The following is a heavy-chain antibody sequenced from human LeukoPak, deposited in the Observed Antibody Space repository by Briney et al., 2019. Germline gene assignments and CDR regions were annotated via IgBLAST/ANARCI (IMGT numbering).Heavy chain of an antibody. Sequence: GGSLRLSCAASGFTFSTYDMTWVRQAPGKGLEWVSSISGSGGSTYYADSVKGRFTTSRDNSKNTLYLQMNSLRAEDTAVYYCAKVTSGSYSPFDYWGQGTLVTVSS. D-gene: IGHD1-26*01. V-gene: IGHV3-23*01. CDR3: AKVTSGSYSPFDY. CDR1: GFTFSTYD. CDR2: ISGSGGST. J-gene: IGHJ4*02.